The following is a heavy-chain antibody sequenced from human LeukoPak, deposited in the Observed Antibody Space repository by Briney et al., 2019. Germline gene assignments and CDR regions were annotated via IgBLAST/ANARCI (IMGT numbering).Heavy chain of an antibody. V-gene: IGHV3-30*03. Sequence: GGSLRLSCAASGFTFSAYGIHWVRQAPGKGLEWVAVISYDGSNKYYADSVKGRFTISRDNSKNTLYLQMNSLRAEDTAVYYCAREESHGVIDYWGQGTLVTVSS. D-gene: IGHD3-10*01. CDR2: ISYDGSNK. J-gene: IGHJ4*02. CDR1: GFTFSAYG. CDR3: AREESHGVIDY.